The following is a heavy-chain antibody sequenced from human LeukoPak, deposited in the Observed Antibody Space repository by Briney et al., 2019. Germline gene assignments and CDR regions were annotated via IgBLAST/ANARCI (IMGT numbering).Heavy chain of an antibody. V-gene: IGHV1-18*01. D-gene: IGHD3-3*01. J-gene: IGHJ4*02. CDR1: GYNFINYA. Sequence: ASVKVSCKASGYNFINYAIIWVRQAPGHGLEWMGWVSTYNGGTKYAQNLQARVTMTTDTSTTTAYLELRNLRSDDTAVYYCARGGKLRFLDYWGQGTLVTVSS. CDR2: VSTYNGGT. CDR3: ARGGKLRFLDY.